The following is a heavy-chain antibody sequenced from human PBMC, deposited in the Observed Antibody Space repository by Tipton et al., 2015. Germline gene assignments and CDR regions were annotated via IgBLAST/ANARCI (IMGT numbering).Heavy chain of an antibody. J-gene: IGHJ4*02. CDR2: INYSGSL. D-gene: IGHD1-1*01. V-gene: IGHV4-34*01. Sequence: TLSLTCAVYGGSFSGYYWTWIRQPPEKGLEWIGEINYSGSLQDNPSLKSRVTMSVDTSKNQFSLHLSSVTAADTAVYYCAREVWYNDSTVYDYWGQGTLVTVSS. CDR1: GGSFSGYY. CDR3: AREVWYNDSTVYDY.